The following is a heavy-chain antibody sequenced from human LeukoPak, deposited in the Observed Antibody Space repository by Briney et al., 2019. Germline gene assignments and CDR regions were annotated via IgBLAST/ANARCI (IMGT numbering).Heavy chain of an antibody. J-gene: IGHJ4*02. CDR3: GRLDYGGHSFFDY. CDR2: IYPGDSDT. V-gene: IGHV5-51*01. D-gene: IGHD4-23*01. CDR1: GYSFSSYW. Sequence: GESLKISCKGSGYSFSSYWIDWVRQMPGKGVEGMVIIYPGDSDTRYSPSFQGQVTISADKSISTAYLQWSSLKASDTAMYYCGRLDYGGHSFFDYWGQGTLVTVSS.